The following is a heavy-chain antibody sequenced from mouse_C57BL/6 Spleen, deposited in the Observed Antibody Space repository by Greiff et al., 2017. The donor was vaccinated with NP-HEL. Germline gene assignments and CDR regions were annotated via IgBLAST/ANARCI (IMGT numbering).Heavy chain of an antibody. D-gene: IGHD2-9*01. Sequence: EVQLQQSGPELVKPGDSVKISCKASGYSFTGYFMNWVMQSHGKSLEWIGRINPYNGDTFYNQKFKGKATLTVDKSSSTAHMELRSLTSEDSAVYYCARGGAYYGYDDYAMDYWGQGTSVTVSS. CDR2: INPYNGDT. V-gene: IGHV1-20*01. CDR1: GYSFTGYF. CDR3: ARGGAYYGYDDYAMDY. J-gene: IGHJ4*01.